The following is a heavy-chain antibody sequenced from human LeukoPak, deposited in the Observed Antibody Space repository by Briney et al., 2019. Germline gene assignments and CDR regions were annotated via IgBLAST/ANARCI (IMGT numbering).Heavy chain of an antibody. CDR3: AKDYGSGSYPQFDY. Sequence: GGSLRLSCAASGFTFSSYAMSWVRQAPGKGLEWVSALSGGGGSTYYADSGKGRFTISRDNSKNTLYLQMNSLRAEDTAVYYCAKDYGSGSYPQFDYWGQGTLVTVSS. D-gene: IGHD3-10*01. CDR1: GFTFSSYA. V-gene: IGHV3-23*01. J-gene: IGHJ4*02. CDR2: LSGGGGST.